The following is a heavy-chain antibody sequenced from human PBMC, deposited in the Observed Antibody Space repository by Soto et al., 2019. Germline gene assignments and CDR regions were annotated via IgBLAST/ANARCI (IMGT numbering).Heavy chain of an antibody. CDR2: VYYSGST. J-gene: IGHJ4*02. CDR1: GGSISSISYY. Sequence: PSETMSLTXTVAGGSISSISYYWGWIRQPPGKGLEWIGSVYYSGSTYYNPSLKSRVTISVDTSKNQFSLKLSSVTAADTAVYYCARRYGSAIDYWGQGTLVTVSS. V-gene: IGHV4-39*01. CDR3: ARRYGSAIDY. D-gene: IGHD1-26*01.